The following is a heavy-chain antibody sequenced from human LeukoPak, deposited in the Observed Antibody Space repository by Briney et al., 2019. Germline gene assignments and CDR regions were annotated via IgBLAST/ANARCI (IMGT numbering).Heavy chain of an antibody. Sequence: GGSLRLSCAASGFTVSSNYMSWVRQDPGKGLEWVSVIYSGGSTYYADSVKGRFTISRDNSKNTLYLQMNSLRAEDTAVYYCARNGYSSSWYRNWGQGTLVTVSS. V-gene: IGHV3-53*01. CDR2: IYSGGST. D-gene: IGHD6-13*01. J-gene: IGHJ4*02. CDR1: GFTVSSNY. CDR3: ARNGYSSSWYRN.